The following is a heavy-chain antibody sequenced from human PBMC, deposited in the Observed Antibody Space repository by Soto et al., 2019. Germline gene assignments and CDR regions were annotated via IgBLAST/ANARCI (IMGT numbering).Heavy chain of an antibody. Sequence: QVQLVQSGAEVKKPGASVKVSCKASGYTFTSYDINWVRQATGQGLEWMGWMNPNSGNTGYAQKFQGRVTMTRNTPISTADMELSSLRSEDTAVYYCARGINYDASGDDAFEIWGQGTMVTVSS. CDR2: MNPNSGNT. D-gene: IGHD3-10*01. CDR3: ARGINYDASGDDAFEI. CDR1: GYTFTSYD. V-gene: IGHV1-8*01. J-gene: IGHJ3*02.